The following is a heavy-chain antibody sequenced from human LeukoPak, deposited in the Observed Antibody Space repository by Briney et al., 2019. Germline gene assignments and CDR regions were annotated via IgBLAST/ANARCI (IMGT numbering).Heavy chain of an antibody. Sequence: GASVKVSCKASGYTFTSYGISWVRQAPGQGLEWMGWISAYNGNTNYAQKLQGRVTMTTDTSTSTAYMELRSLRSDDTAVYYCANMVRGVIEWFDPWRQGTLVTVSS. D-gene: IGHD3-10*01. CDR2: ISAYNGNT. V-gene: IGHV1-18*01. J-gene: IGHJ5*02. CDR1: GYTFTSYG. CDR3: ANMVRGVIEWFDP.